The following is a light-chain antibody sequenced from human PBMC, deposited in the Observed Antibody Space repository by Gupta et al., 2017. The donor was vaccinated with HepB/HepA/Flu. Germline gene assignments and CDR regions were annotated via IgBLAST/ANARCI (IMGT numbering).Light chain of an antibody. V-gene: IGKV1-5*03. Sequence: DIQMTQSPSTLSASVGDRVTITCRASQSISNWLAWYQQKPGKAPNLLIYKASNLESGVPSRFSGSGSGTEFTLTISSLQPDDFATYYCQKDSCSSWTFGQGTKVEIK. CDR2: KAS. CDR3: QKDSCSSWT. J-gene: IGKJ1*01. CDR1: QSISNW.